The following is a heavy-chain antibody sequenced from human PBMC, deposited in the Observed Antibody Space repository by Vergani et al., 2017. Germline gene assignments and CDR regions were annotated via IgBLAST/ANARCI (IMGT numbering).Heavy chain of an antibody. D-gene: IGHD5-24*01. V-gene: IGHV3-33*01. CDR1: SFKLGDYG. Sequence: QVQLVESGGGVVQPGRSLRLSCTPSSFKLGDYGMHWVRQAPGRGLEWVSMTWYEGNNNYYADSVKGRFTISKDISKNTLYLQMNGLSGDDTAVYYCARDTRDTPSSLDYWGQGTLVTVSS. CDR3: ARDTRDTPSSLDY. J-gene: IGHJ4*02. CDR2: TWYEGNNN.